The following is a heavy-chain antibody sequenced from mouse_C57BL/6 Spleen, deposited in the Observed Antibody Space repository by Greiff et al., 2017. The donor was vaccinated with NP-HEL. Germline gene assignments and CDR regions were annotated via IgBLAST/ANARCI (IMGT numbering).Heavy chain of an antibody. CDR2: INPSSGYT. Sequence: QVQLQQSGAELSRPGASVKMSCKASGYTFTSYTMHWVKQRPGQGLEWIGYINPSSGYTKYNQKFKDKATLTADKSSSTAYMQLSSLTSEDSAVYYCARLYDYGTWFAYWGQGTLVTVSA. V-gene: IGHV1-4*01. CDR1: GYTFTSYT. J-gene: IGHJ3*01. CDR3: ARLYDYGTWFAY. D-gene: IGHD2-4*01.